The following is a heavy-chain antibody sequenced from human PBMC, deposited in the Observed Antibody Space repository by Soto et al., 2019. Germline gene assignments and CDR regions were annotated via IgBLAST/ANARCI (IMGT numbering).Heavy chain of an antibody. CDR2: ISGSGGST. V-gene: IGHV3-23*01. Sequence: GGSLRLSCAASGFTFSSYAMSWVRQAPGKGLEWVSAISGSGGSTYYADSVKGRLTISRDNSKNTLYLQMNSLRAEDTAVYYCAKGPADLEWLLYRFAYYYGMDVWGQGTTVTVSS. D-gene: IGHD3-3*01. J-gene: IGHJ6*02. CDR1: GFTFSSYA. CDR3: AKGPADLEWLLYRFAYYYGMDV.